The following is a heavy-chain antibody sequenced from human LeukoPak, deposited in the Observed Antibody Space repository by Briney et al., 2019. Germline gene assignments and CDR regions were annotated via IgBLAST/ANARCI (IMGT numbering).Heavy chain of an antibody. J-gene: IGHJ3*02. V-gene: IGHV1-8*01. D-gene: IGHD1-26*01. CDR1: GYTFTSYD. CDR2: MNPNSGNT. Sequence: GASVKVSCKASGYTFTSYDLNWVRQATGQGLEWMGWMNPNSGNTGYAQKFQGRVTMTRNTSISTAYMELSSLRSEDTAVYYCATPRLYTGSYFGFDIWGQGTMVTVSS. CDR3: ATPRLYTGSYFGFDI.